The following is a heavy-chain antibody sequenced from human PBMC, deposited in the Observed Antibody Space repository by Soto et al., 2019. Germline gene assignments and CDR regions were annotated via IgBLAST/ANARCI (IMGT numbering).Heavy chain of an antibody. CDR1: GGTFSSYA. CDR3: ARRHIAAACSQGDHYYYYGMGV. D-gene: IGHD6-13*01. CDR2: IIPIFGTA. Sequence: QVQLVQSGAEVKKPGSSVKVSCKASGGTFSSYAISWVRQAPGQGLEWMGGIIPIFGTANYAQKFQGRVTITADEATSTAYRGLSSLRSEDTAVYYCARRHIAAACSQGDHYYYYGMGVGGQGTTVTVSS. J-gene: IGHJ6*02. V-gene: IGHV1-69*12.